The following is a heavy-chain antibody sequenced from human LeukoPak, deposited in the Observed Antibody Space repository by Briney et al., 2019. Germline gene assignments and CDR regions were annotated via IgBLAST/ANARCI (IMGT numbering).Heavy chain of an antibody. CDR1: GYTFTSYD. V-gene: IGHV1-8*01. Sequence: ASVKVSCKASGYTFTSYDINWVRQATGQGLEWMGWMNPNSGNTGYAQKFQGRVTMTRNTSISTAYMELSSLRSEDTAVYYCAXVFXPXXXVRYGAITIFGYWGQGTLVTVSS. D-gene: IGHD3-3*01. CDR3: AXVFXPXXXVRYGAITIFGY. CDR2: MNPNSGNT. J-gene: IGHJ4*02.